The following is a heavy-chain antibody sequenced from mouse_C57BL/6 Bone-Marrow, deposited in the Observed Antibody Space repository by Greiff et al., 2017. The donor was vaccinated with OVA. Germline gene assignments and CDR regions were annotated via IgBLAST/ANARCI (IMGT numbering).Heavy chain of an antibody. CDR2: IRNKANGYTT. D-gene: IGHD1-1*01. J-gene: IGHJ2*01. Sequence: EVKLMESGGGLVQPGGSLSLSCAASGFTFTDYYMSWVRQPPGKALEWLGFIRNKANGYTTEYSASVKGRFTISRDNSQSILYLQMNALRAEDSATYYCARWPVVATNCYFDYWGQGTTLTVSS. CDR3: ARWPVVATNCYFDY. CDR1: GFTFTDYY. V-gene: IGHV7-3*01.